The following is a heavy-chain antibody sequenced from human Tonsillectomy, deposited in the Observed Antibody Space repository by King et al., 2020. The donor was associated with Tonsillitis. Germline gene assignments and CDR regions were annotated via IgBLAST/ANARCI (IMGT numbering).Heavy chain of an antibody. CDR3: ARGRTRLDDPFDI. Sequence: QLQESGPGLVKPSATLSLNCTVSGGSISRYYWTWIRQPPGKGLEWIGQIYYSGSTSYNPSLESLFTISVDTSKNQFSLKLNSVTAADTAVYYCARGRTRLDDPFDIWGQGTMVTVSS. V-gene: IGHV4-59*01. CDR1: GGSISRYY. D-gene: IGHD1-14*01. J-gene: IGHJ3*02. CDR2: IYYSGST.